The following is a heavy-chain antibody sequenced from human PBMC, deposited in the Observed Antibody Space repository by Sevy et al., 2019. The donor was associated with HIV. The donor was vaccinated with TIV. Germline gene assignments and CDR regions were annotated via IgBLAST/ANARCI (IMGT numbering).Heavy chain of an antibody. J-gene: IGHJ6*02. V-gene: IGHV1-8*01. CDR2: MSPNTGAT. CDR3: SRGGNGDFCSYEYYYYGMDV. CDR1: GYTFTSYD. Sequence: ASVKVSCEAFGYTFTSYDINWVRQAPGQGLEWMGWMSPNTGATGFVQKFRGRVTLTRNKSINTANMGLSSLTYEDTAVYYCSRGGNGDFCSYEYYYYGMDVWGQGTTVTVSS. D-gene: IGHD3-16*01.